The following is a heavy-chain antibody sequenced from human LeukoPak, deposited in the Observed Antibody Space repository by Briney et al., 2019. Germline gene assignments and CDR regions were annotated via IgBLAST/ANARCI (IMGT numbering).Heavy chain of an antibody. Sequence: ASVKVSCKASGYTFTSYDINWVRQATGQGLEWMRWMNPNSGNTGYAQKFQGRVTMTRNTSISTAYMELSSLRSEDTAVYYCARGGPKRGYSYGYGPTTFDYWGQGTLVTVSS. V-gene: IGHV1-8*01. CDR2: MNPNSGNT. CDR3: ARGGPKRGYSYGYGPTTFDY. J-gene: IGHJ4*02. CDR1: GYTFTSYD. D-gene: IGHD5-18*01.